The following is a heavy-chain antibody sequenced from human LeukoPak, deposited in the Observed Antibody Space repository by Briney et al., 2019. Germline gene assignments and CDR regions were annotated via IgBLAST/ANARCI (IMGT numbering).Heavy chain of an antibody. CDR2: IYYSGST. D-gene: IGHD3-10*01. CDR1: GGSISSYH. CDR3: ARAYYCGSGSYAFDI. J-gene: IGHJ3*02. V-gene: IGHV4-59*01. Sequence: SETLSLTCTVSGGSISSYHWSWIRQPPGKGLEWIGYIYYSGSTNHNPSLKSRVTISVDTSKNQFSLKLSSVTAADTAVYYCARAYYCGSGSYAFDIWGQGTMVTVSS.